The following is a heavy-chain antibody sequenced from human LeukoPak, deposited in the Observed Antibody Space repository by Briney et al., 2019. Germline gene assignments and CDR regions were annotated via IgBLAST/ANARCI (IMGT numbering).Heavy chain of an antibody. D-gene: IGHD2-15*01. CDR3: ARAGGYCGRISCPYYFDY. J-gene: IGHJ4*02. CDR2: IYYSGST. Sequence: PSETLSLTCTVSGGSISNYFWSWIRQPPGKGLEWIGYIYYSGSTNYNPSLKSRVTISVDTSKNQFSLKLSSVTAADTAVYYCARAGGYCGRISCPYYFDYWGQGSLVAVSS. V-gene: IGHV4-59*01. CDR1: GGSISNYF.